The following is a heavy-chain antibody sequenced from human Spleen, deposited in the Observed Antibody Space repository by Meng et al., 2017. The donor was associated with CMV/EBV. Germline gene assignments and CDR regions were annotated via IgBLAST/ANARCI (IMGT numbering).Heavy chain of an antibody. V-gene: IGHV1-8*01. CDR3: ARGGGSRAGALDV. CDR1: GYTFTNYD. Sequence: ASVKVSCKASGYTFTNYDINWVRQATGQGLEWMGWMNPNSGSTGYAQRFQGRVTMTRNTSISTAYMELSRLTSDDTAVYYCARGGGSRAGALDVWGQGTTVTVSS. D-gene: IGHD6-6*01. J-gene: IGHJ6*02. CDR2: MNPNSGST.